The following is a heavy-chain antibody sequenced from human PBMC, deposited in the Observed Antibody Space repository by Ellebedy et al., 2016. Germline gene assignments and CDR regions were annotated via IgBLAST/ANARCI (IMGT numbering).Heavy chain of an antibody. Sequence: SETLSLXXTVSGGSISSYYWSWIRQPPGKGLEWIGYIYYSGSTSYNPSLKSRVTISVDTSKNQFSLKLSSVTAADTAVYYCASLIHDSNTDYWGQGTLVTVSS. V-gene: IGHV4-59*08. J-gene: IGHJ4*02. CDR2: IYYSGST. CDR3: ASLIHDSNTDY. D-gene: IGHD3-22*01. CDR1: GGSISSYY.